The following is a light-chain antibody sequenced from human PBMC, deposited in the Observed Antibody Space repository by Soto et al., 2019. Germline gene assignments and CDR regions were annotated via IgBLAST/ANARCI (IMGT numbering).Light chain of an antibody. J-gene: IGLJ3*02. CDR2: INN. CDR3: SAWDDSLHVWL. V-gene: IGLV1-44*01. CDR1: DSNVGSTA. Sequence: QSVLTQPPSASGAPGQRVTSSCSGSDSNVGSTAVNWYQQVPGTAPKLLIFINNQRPSGVPDRFSGSQSGTSASLAISGLQAEDEADYYCSAWDDSLHVWLFGGGTKLTVL.